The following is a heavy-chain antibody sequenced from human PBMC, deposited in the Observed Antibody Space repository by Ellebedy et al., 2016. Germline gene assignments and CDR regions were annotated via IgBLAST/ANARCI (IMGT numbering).Heavy chain of an antibody. CDR1: GGSISTSSYY. Sequence: SETLSLXCTVSGGSISTSSYYWGWIRQPPGKGLERIGSVYYSGSTYYNPSLKSRVTISVDTSKNQFSLKLSSVTAADTAVYYCARLGSSGWVYLESFDIWGQGTMVIVSS. D-gene: IGHD6-19*01. V-gene: IGHV4-39*01. J-gene: IGHJ3*02. CDR2: VYYSGST. CDR3: ARLGSSGWVYLESFDI.